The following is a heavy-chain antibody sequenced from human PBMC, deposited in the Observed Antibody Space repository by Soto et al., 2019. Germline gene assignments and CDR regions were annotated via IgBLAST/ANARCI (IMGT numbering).Heavy chain of an antibody. J-gene: IGHJ4*02. CDR3: ARDIDDSSGYYSTPNFDY. CDR2: ISAYNGNT. D-gene: IGHD3-22*01. V-gene: IGHV1-18*01. Sequence: QVQLVQSGAEVKKPGASVKVSCKASGYTFTSYGISWVRQAPGQGLEWMGWISAYNGNTNYAQKLQGRVTMTTATSTSTACMELRSLRSDDTAVYYCARDIDDSSGYYSTPNFDYWGQGTLVTVSS. CDR1: GYTFTSYG.